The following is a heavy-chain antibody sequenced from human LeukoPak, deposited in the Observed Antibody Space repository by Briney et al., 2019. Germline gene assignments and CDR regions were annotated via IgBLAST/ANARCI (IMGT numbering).Heavy chain of an antibody. Sequence: PSETLSLTCAVYGGSFSGYYWSWIRQPPGKGLDWIAEINHSGSTNYNPSLKSRVTISVDTSKNQFSLKLSSVTAADTAVYYCARRSRLHIVDAATAVAYWGQGTLVTVSS. D-gene: IGHD2-15*01. CDR1: GGSFSGYY. CDR3: ARRSRLHIVDAATAVAY. V-gene: IGHV4-34*01. CDR2: INHSGST. J-gene: IGHJ4*02.